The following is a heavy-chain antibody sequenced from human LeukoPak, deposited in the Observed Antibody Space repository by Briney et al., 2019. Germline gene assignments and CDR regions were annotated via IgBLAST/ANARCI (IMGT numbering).Heavy chain of an antibody. CDR3: AKDRGYCSGGSCYDFDY. CDR2: ISYDGTNE. CDR1: GFTFSSYA. Sequence: GGSLRLSCAASGFTFSSYAMSWVRQAPGKGLEWVTAISYDGTNEYFADSVKGRFSISRDNSKNTLYLQMDSLRTEDTAVYYCAKDRGYCSGGSCYDFDYWGQGALVTVSS. D-gene: IGHD2-15*01. J-gene: IGHJ4*02. V-gene: IGHV3-30*18.